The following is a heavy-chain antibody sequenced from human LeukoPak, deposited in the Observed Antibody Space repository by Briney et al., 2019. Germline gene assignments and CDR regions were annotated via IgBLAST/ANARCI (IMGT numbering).Heavy chain of an antibody. CDR1: GFTFSSYW. CDR3: ARDGQDYGDYFWYFDY. D-gene: IGHD4-17*01. CDR2: INGDGSRT. J-gene: IGHJ4*02. V-gene: IGHV3-74*01. Sequence: PGGSLRLSCAASGFTFSSYWMHWVRQGPGKGLVWVSRINGDGSRTSYADSVKGRFTISRDNAKNTLYLQMNSLRAEDTAVYYCARDGQDYGDYFWYFDYWGQGTLVTVSS.